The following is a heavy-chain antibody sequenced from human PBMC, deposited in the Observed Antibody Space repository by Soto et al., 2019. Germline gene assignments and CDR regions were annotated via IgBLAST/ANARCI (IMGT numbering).Heavy chain of an antibody. CDR3: ALSFGIVGAAGAFDI. CDR1: GYSFTTYW. J-gene: IGHJ3*02. D-gene: IGHD1-26*01. Sequence: LGESLKISCKVSGYSFTTYWIGWVRHMPGKGLEWMGIIYPGDSDTRYNPSFQGQVTMSADKSISTAYLHWSSLKASDTAMYYCALSFGIVGAAGAFDIWGQGTMVTVSS. CDR2: IYPGDSDT. V-gene: IGHV5-51*01.